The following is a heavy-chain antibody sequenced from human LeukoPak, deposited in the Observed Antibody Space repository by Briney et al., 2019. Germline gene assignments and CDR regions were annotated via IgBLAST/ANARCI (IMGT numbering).Heavy chain of an antibody. J-gene: IGHJ4*02. Sequence: WASVKVSCKASGYTFTAYYIHWVRQAPGQGLEWMGWINPNSGGTKSAQKFQGRVTMTRDTSISTAYMELSRLISDDTAVYYCARAGYYATSGPDYWGQGTLVTVSS. CDR1: GYTFTAYY. CDR2: INPNSGGT. D-gene: IGHD3-22*01. CDR3: ARAGYYATSGPDY. V-gene: IGHV1-2*02.